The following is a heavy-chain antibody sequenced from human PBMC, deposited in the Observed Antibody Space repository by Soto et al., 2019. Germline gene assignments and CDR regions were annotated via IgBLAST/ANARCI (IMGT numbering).Heavy chain of an antibody. CDR3: ARPFGRGHDAFDI. V-gene: IGHV4-31*03. J-gene: IGHJ3*02. CDR2: IYDNENT. CDR1: GGSITFGYY. Sequence: QMQLHQSGPRLVKPSQTLSLTCTVSGGSITFGYYWTWIRQPPGKGLEWIGRIYDNENTHYNPSLKSRSTISVDTSKTQFTLNLSSVTAADTAVYYCARPFGRGHDAFDIWGLGTLITVSS. D-gene: IGHD3-3*01.